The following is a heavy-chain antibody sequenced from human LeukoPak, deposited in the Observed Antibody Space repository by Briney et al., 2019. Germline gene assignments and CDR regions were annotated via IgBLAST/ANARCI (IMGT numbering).Heavy chain of an antibody. V-gene: IGHV3-23*01. CDR2: ITANTRGSIT. CDR1: GFSFSTYD. CDR3: ARGGYFSFDY. J-gene: IGHJ4*02. Sequence: GESLKISCVTSGFSFSTYDMSWVRQAPGKGLEWVSGITANTRGSITYYADSVKGRFTISRDSSRDTLYLQMNSLRAEDTAVYFCARGGYFSFDYWGQGTLVTVSS. D-gene: IGHD2/OR15-2a*01.